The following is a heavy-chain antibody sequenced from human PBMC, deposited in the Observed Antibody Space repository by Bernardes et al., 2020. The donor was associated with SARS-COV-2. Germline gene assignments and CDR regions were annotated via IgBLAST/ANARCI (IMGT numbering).Heavy chain of an antibody. J-gene: IGHJ4*02. D-gene: IGHD3-3*01. V-gene: IGHV3-7*01. CDR3: ARDGLLSGYNFWSGYYYFDS. CDR2: IKPDGSEK. Sequence: GGSLRLSCAASGFTFRNFWMSWVRQAPGKGLEWVANIKPDGSEKYYADSVKGRFTISRDNAKNSLYIQMNILGAEDTAVYYCARDGLLSGYNFWSGYYYFDSWGRGTLVTVSS. CDR1: GFTFRNFW.